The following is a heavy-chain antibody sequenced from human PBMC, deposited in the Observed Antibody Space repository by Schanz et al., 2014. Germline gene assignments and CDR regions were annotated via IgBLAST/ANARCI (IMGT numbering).Heavy chain of an antibody. D-gene: IGHD2-8*02. CDR1: GFSVGNKY. Sequence: EVQLVESGGDLVQPGGSLRLSCAASGFSVGNKYMNWVRQAPGKGLEWVSFIYIGGNTYYADSVKGRFTISRDNSKNTLYLQMNSLRPEDTAVYYCAKSLESCPGGRCSRGYFDYWGQGTLVTVSS. CDR2: IYIGGNT. CDR3: AKSLESCPGGRCSRGYFDY. V-gene: IGHV3-53*01. J-gene: IGHJ4*02.